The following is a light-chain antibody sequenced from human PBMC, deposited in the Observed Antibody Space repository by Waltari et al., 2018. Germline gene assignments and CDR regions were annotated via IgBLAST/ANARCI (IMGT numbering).Light chain of an antibody. CDR1: QSISRS. J-gene: IGKJ2*02. CDR2: GAS. Sequence: DIQMTQSPSSLSASVGDRVTITCRASQSISRSITWYKQKPGTAPKLLISGASSLQSGVPSRFSGGGSGTDVTLTISRLQPEDFATYYCQQSFSTLWTFGQGTKVEI. V-gene: IGKV1-39*01. CDR3: QQSFSTLWT.